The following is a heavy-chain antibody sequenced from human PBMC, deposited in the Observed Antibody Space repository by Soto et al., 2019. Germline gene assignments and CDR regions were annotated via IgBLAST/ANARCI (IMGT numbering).Heavy chain of an antibody. CDR3: ARVGLWFGELLHSWFDP. CDR1: GGTFSSYA. D-gene: IGHD3-10*01. V-gene: IGHV1-69*13. CDR2: IIPTFGTA. Sequence: SVKVSCKASGGTFSSYAISWVRQAPGQGLEWMGGIIPTFGTANYAQKFQGRVTITADESTSTAYMELSSLRSEDTAVYYCARVGLWFGELLHSWFDPWGQGTLVTVSS. J-gene: IGHJ5*02.